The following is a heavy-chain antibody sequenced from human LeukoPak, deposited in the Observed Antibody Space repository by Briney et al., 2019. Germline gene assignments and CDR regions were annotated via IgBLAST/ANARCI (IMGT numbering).Heavy chain of an antibody. V-gene: IGHV3-33*01. CDR1: GFTFSSYG. D-gene: IGHD3-22*01. CDR3: ARGRSSGYYYDY. Sequence: PGRSLRLSCAASGFTFSSYGMHWVRQAPGKGLEWVAVIWYDGSNKYYADPVKGRFTISRDNSKNTLYLQMNSLRAEDTAVYYCARGRSSGYYYDYWGQGTLVTVSS. CDR2: IWYDGSNK. J-gene: IGHJ4*02.